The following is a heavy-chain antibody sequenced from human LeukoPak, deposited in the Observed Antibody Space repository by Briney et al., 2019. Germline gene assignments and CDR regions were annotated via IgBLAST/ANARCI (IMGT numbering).Heavy chain of an antibody. J-gene: IGHJ4*02. D-gene: IGHD1-26*01. CDR1: GYGFTSYG. CDR2: IYPGDSDT. V-gene: IGHV5-51*01. Sequence: GLALQISSKGSGYGFTSYGIGWVRQMPGKGREWMGIIYPGDSDTRYSPSFQGQVTISADKSMSTAYMQWSSLKASDAAIYYCARALVGAATLSYWGQGTLVTVSS. CDR3: ARALVGAATLSY.